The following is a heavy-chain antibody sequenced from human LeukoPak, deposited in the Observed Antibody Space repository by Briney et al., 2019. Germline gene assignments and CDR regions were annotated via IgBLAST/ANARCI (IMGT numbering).Heavy chain of an antibody. CDR1: GFTFSSYS. D-gene: IGHD1-20*01. CDR3: ARDDAVITGTINWFDP. V-gene: IGHV3-21*01. J-gene: IGHJ5*02. Sequence: AGSLTLSCAASGFTFSSYSMNWVRQAPGKGLEWVSSISSSSSYIYYADSVKGRFTISRDNAKNSLYLQMNSLRAEDTAVYYCARDDAVITGTINWFDPWGQGSLVTVSS. CDR2: ISSSSSYI.